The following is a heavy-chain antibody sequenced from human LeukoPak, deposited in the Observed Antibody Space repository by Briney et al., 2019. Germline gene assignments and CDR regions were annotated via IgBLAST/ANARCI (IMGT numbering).Heavy chain of an antibody. D-gene: IGHD1-26*01. V-gene: IGHV4-4*07. Sequence: PSETLSLTCTVSGGSISSYYWSWIRQPAGEGLEWIGRIYSSGSTNYNPSLRSRVTLLVATSKNQFSLKLSSVTAADTAVYYCARMYSGTYGGIDYWGQGTLVTVSS. CDR1: GGSISSYY. J-gene: IGHJ4*02. CDR3: ARMYSGTYGGIDY. CDR2: IYSSGST.